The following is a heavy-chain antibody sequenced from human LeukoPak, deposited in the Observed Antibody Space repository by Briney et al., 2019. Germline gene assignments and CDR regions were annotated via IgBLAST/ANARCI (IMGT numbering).Heavy chain of an antibody. J-gene: IGHJ5*02. V-gene: IGHV4-4*09. CDR3: ARRLESHYDSSGYPVGGWFDP. D-gene: IGHD3-22*01. CDR1: GDSISSYY. Sequence: SETLSLTCTVSGDSISSYYWSWIRQPPGKGLEWIVNTHSSGSTIHNPSLKSRVTVSVDTSDNQLSLSLSSVTAADTAVYYCARRLESHYDSSGYPVGGWFDPRGQGTLVTVSS. CDR2: THSSGST.